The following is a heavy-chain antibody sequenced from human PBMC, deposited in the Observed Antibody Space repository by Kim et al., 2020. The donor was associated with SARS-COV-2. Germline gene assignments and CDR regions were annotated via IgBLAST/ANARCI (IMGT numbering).Heavy chain of an antibody. CDR2: INAGNGNT. Sequence: ASVKVSCKASGYTFTSYAMHWVRQAPGQRLEGMGWINAGNGNTKYSQKFQGRVTITRDTSASTAYMELSSLRSEDTAVYYCARGTQLLWFGELLYSWFDPWGQGTLVTVSS. V-gene: IGHV1-3*01. CDR1: GYTFTSYA. J-gene: IGHJ5*02. CDR3: ARGTQLLWFGELLYSWFDP. D-gene: IGHD3-10*01.